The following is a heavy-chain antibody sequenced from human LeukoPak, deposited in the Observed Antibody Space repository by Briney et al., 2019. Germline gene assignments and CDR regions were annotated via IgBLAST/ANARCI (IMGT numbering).Heavy chain of an antibody. CDR3: AREGDYGGKGVFDY. Sequence: LSLTCTVSGGSISSTNWWSWVRQAPGKGLEWVAVISYDGSNKYYADSVKGRFAISRDNSKNTLYLQMNSLRAEDTAVYYCAREGDYGGKGVFDYWGQGTLVTVSS. CDR1: GGSISSTN. V-gene: IGHV3-30*09. CDR2: ISYDGSNK. J-gene: IGHJ4*02. D-gene: IGHD4-23*01.